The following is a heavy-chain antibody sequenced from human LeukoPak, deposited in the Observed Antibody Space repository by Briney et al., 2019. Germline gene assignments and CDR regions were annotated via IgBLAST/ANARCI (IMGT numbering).Heavy chain of an antibody. D-gene: IGHD6-25*01. Sequence: GASVKVSCKASGYTFTGYHIHWVRQAPGQGLEWMGWISAYNGNTNYAQKLQGRVTMTTDTSTSTAYMELRSLRSDDTAVYYCARHASRGYDAFDIWGQGTMVTVSS. CDR1: GYTFTGYH. CDR3: ARHASRGYDAFDI. CDR2: ISAYNGNT. J-gene: IGHJ3*02. V-gene: IGHV1-18*04.